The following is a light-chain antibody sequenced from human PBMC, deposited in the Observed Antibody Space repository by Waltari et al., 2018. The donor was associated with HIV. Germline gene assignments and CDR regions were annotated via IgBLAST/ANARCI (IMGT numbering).Light chain of an antibody. J-gene: IGKJ5*01. CDR3: QQYGGSPIT. CDR1: QSVNINY. CDR2: GAS. Sequence: ELVLTQSPGTLSLSPGEKATLSCRASQSVNINYLAWYQHKPGQAPRLLIYGASSRATGIPDRFSGSGSGTDFTLTISRLEPEDSAVYYCQQYGGSPITFGQGTRLEIK. V-gene: IGKV3-20*01.